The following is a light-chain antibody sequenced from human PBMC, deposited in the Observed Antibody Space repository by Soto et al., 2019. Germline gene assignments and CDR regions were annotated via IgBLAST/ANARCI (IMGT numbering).Light chain of an antibody. Sequence: DIHMTQSPSSLSASVGDRVTITCRASQTISVYLNWYQQKPGRAPNVLIYSTSTLRSGVPSRFSGSGSGTDFTLTISSLQPEDFATYYCQQTYSVPLTFGGGTKVDIK. V-gene: IGKV1-39*01. CDR2: STS. CDR3: QQTYSVPLT. CDR1: QTISVY. J-gene: IGKJ4*01.